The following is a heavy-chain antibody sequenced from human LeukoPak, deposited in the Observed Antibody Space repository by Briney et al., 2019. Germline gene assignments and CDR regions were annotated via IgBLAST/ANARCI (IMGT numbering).Heavy chain of an antibody. CDR2: IWYDGSNK. Sequence: GGSLRLSCAASGFTFSSYGMHWVRQAPGKGLEWVAVIWYDGSNKYYADSVKGRFTISRDNPKNTLYLQMNSLRAEDTAVYYCARRGYGDTHFDYWGQGTLVTVSS. CDR3: ARRGYGDTHFDY. CDR1: GFTFSSYG. V-gene: IGHV3-33*01. J-gene: IGHJ4*02. D-gene: IGHD4-17*01.